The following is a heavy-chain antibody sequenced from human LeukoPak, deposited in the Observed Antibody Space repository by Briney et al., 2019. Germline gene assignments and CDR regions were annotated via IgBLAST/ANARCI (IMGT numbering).Heavy chain of an antibody. CDR2: MNPNSGNT. J-gene: IGHJ4*02. CDR3: AIQDLAPCGGDCYWDFDY. D-gene: IGHD2-21*01. V-gene: IGHV1-8*01. CDR1: GYTFTSYD. Sequence: ASVKVSCKASGYTFTSYDINWVRQAAGQGLEWMGWMNPNSGNTGYAQKFQGRVTMTRNTSISTAYMELSSLRSEDTAVYYCAIQDLAPCGGDCYWDFDYWGQGTLVTVSS.